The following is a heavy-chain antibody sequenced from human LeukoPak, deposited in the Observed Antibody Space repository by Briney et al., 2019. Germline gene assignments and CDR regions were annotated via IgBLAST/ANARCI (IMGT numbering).Heavy chain of an antibody. J-gene: IGHJ5*02. CDR3: ARDKTGYYDSSGLNWFDP. CDR2: INPSGGST. V-gene: IGHV1-46*01. Sequence: GASVKVSCKASGYTFTSYYMHWVRHAPGQGLEWMGIINPSGGSTSYAQKFQGRVTMTRDMSTSTVYMELSSLRSEDTAVYYCARDKTGYYDSSGLNWFDPWGQGTLVTVSS. D-gene: IGHD3-22*01. CDR1: GYTFTSYY.